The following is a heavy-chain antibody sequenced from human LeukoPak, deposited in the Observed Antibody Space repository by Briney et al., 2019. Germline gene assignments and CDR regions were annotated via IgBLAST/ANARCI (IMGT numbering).Heavy chain of an antibody. J-gene: IGHJ5*02. V-gene: IGHV4-61*08. Sequence: SETLSLTCTVSGGSTTINGYYWAWVRQPPGKGLEWIGYIYYSGSTNYNPSLKSRVTISEDTSRNQFSLKLSSVTAADTAVYYCARGYCSGGSCYPTGNWFDPWGQGTLVTVSS. CDR2: IYYSGST. CDR1: GGSTTINGYY. CDR3: ARGYCSGGSCYPTGNWFDP. D-gene: IGHD2-15*01.